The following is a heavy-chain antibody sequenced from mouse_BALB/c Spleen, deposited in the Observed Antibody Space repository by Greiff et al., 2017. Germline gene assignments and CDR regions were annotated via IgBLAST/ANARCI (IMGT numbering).Heavy chain of an antibody. V-gene: IGHV1-22*01. CDR2: INPNNGGT. J-gene: IGHJ3*01. CDR3: ARSYYRYDEGAWFAY. CDR1: GYTFTEYT. D-gene: IGHD2-14*01. Sequence: VQLKESGPELVKPGASVKMSCKASGYTFTEYTMHWVKQSHGKSLEWIGGINPNNGGTSYNQKFKGKATLTVDKSSSTAYMELRSLTSEDSAVYYCARSYYRYDEGAWFAYWGQGTLVTVSA.